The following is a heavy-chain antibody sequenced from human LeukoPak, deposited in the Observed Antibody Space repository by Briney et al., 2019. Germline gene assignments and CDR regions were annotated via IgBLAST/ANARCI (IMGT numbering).Heavy chain of an antibody. CDR2: IIPIFGTA. D-gene: IGHD2-2*01. Sequence: GASVKVSCTASGYTFTTYGISWVRQAPGQGLEWMGGIIPIFGTANYAQKFQGRVTITTDESTSTAYMELSSLRSEDTAVYYCARWHCSSTSCSFDYWGQGTLVTVSS. CDR3: ARWHCSSTSCSFDY. J-gene: IGHJ4*02. CDR1: GYTFTTYG. V-gene: IGHV1-69*05.